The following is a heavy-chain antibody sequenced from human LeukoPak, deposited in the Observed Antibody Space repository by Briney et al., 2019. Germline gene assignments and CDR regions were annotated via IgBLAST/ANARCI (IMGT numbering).Heavy chain of an antibody. Sequence: ASVKVSCKASGYTFTSYGISWVRQAPGQGLEWMGWISAYNGNTNYAQKLQGRVTMTTDTSTSTAYMELRSLRSDDTAVYYCARLNHYYDSTPLDYWGQGTLVTVSS. V-gene: IGHV1-18*01. CDR3: ARLNHYYDSTPLDY. J-gene: IGHJ4*02. CDR1: GYTFTSYG. D-gene: IGHD3-22*01. CDR2: ISAYNGNT.